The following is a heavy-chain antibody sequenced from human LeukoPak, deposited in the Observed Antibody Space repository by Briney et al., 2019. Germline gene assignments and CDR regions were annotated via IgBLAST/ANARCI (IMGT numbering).Heavy chain of an antibody. J-gene: IGHJ4*02. D-gene: IGHD1-20*01. CDR2: ISNDGSHK. V-gene: IGHV3-30*03. Sequence: GRSLRLSCAASGFTFSNSGMHWARQAPGKGLEWVALISNDGSHKFYTDSVKGRFTISRDNSKNTLYLQMNSLRVEDTAVYYCARDPPFIIGTTFFDYWGQGTLVTVSS. CDR3: ARDPPFIIGTTFFDY. CDR1: GFTFSNSG.